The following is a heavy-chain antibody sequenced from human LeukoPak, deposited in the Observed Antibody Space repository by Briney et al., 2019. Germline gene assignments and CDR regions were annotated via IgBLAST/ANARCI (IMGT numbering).Heavy chain of an antibody. CDR1: GFTFSSYE. CDR3: ARVRIAVAADGGFDY. V-gene: IGHV3-48*03. J-gene: IGHJ4*02. D-gene: IGHD6-19*01. CDR2: ISTSGRIK. Sequence: PGGSLRLSCAASGFTFSSYEMNWVRQAPGKGLEWVSYISTSGRIKYYADSVKGRFTISRDNAKNSLYLQMNSLRAEDTAVYYCARVRIAVAADGGFDYWGQGTLVTVSS.